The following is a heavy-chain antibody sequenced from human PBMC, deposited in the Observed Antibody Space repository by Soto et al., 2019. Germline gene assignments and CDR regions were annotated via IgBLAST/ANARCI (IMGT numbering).Heavy chain of an antibody. D-gene: IGHD6-19*01. V-gene: IGHV6-1*01. Sequence: SQTPSLTCAMSGDSASSNSAAWNWIKQSPSGRREWGGRTYYRSKWYNDYAVSVKSRITINPNTSKNQFSLQLNSVTPEDTAVYYCARVIEVADYDYYGMDVWGQGTTVTVSS. CDR1: GDSASSNSAA. CDR3: ARVIEVADYDYYGMDV. J-gene: IGHJ6*02. CDR2: TYYRSKWYN.